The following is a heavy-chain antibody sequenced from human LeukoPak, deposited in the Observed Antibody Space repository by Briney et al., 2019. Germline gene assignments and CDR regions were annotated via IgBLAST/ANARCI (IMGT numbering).Heavy chain of an antibody. CDR2: IYHSGSS. CDR1: GGSISSSNW. V-gene: IGHV4-4*02. D-gene: IGHD1-26*01. CDR3: AREVNVGAPGFDY. Sequence: PSETLSLTCAVSGGSISSSNWWIWVRQPPGKGLERIGEIYHSGSSNYNPSLKSRVTISVDKSKNQFSLKLSSVTAADTAVYYCAREVNVGAPGFDYWGQGTLVTVSS. J-gene: IGHJ4*01.